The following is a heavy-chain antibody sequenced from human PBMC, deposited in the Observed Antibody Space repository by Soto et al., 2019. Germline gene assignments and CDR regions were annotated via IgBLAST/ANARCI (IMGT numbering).Heavy chain of an antibody. J-gene: IGHJ4*02. CDR2: IKQDGSDK. CDR1: GFTFGSNW. V-gene: IGHV3-7*01. Sequence: GSLRLSCVGSGFTFGSNWMSWVRQAPGKGLEWVANIKQDGSDKNYVDSVKGRFTISRDNSKNSVFLQMSGLRADDTAVYYCARDGPNKLGFEYWGQGTLVTVSS. D-gene: IGHD7-27*01. CDR3: ARDGPNKLGFEY.